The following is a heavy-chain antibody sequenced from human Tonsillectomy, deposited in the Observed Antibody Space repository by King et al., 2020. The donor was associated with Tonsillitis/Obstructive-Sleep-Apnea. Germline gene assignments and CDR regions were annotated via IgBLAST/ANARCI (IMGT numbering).Heavy chain of an antibody. CDR2: IKSKTDGGTT. J-gene: IGHJ4*02. CDR3: TTGHMITCGGVIANFDY. D-gene: IGHD3-16*02. Sequence: VQLVESGGGLVKPGGSLRLSCAASGFTFSNAWMSWVRQAPGKGLEWVGRIKSKTDGGTTDYAAPVKGRFTISRDDSKNTLYLQMNSLKTEDTAVYYCTTGHMITCGGVIANFDYWGQGTLVTVSS. CDR1: GFTFSNAW. V-gene: IGHV3-15*01.